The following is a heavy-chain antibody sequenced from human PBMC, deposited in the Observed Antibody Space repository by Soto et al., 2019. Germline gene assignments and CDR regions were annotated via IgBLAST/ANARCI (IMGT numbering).Heavy chain of an antibody. CDR3: ARHSGYGPQIDY. Sequence: QLQLQESGPGLVEPSETLSLTCTVSGGSISSSSYYWGWIRQPPGKGLEWIGTIYYSGSTYYNPSLKSRVTISVDTSKNQFSLKLSSVTAADTAVYYCARHSGYGPQIDYWGQGTLVTVSS. J-gene: IGHJ4*02. D-gene: IGHD5-12*01. V-gene: IGHV4-39*01. CDR2: IYYSGST. CDR1: GGSISSSSYY.